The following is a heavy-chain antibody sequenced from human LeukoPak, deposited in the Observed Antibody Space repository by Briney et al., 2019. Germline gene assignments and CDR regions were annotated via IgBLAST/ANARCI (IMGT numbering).Heavy chain of an antibody. CDR3: ASGIQLWLSDY. Sequence: GGSLRLSCAAPGFTFSSYSMNWVRQAPGKGLEWVSSISSSSSYIYYADSVKGRFTISRDNAKNSLYLQMNSLRAEDTAVYYCASGIQLWLSDYWGRGTLVTVSS. CDR2: ISSSSSYI. CDR1: GFTFSSYS. J-gene: IGHJ4*02. D-gene: IGHD5-18*01. V-gene: IGHV3-21*01.